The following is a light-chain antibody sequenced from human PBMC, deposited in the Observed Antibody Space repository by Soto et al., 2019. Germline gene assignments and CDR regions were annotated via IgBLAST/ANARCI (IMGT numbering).Light chain of an antibody. Sequence: DIQMTQSPSSLSASVGDRVTITCRASQGIRNYLARYQQKPGYPPKLLIYSASTLQSGVPSRFSGGGSGTDFTLTISGLQPEDVATYYCQNHNSAPLTFGGGTKVEIK. CDR2: SAS. V-gene: IGKV1-27*01. CDR1: QGIRNY. J-gene: IGKJ4*01. CDR3: QNHNSAPLT.